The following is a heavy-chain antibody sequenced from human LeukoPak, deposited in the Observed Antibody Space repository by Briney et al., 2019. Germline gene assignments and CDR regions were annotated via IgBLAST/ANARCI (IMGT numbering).Heavy chain of an antibody. CDR1: GFTFSSYA. Sequence: GGPLRLSCAASGFTFSSYAMIWVRQAPGKGLEWVSTLSGSGASTTYADSVKGRFTISRDNSKNTLYLQMNSLRAEDTARYYCAKQKGYCSGGSCYYSDYWGQGTLVAVSS. J-gene: IGHJ4*02. V-gene: IGHV3-23*01. CDR2: LSGSGAST. D-gene: IGHD2-15*01. CDR3: AKQKGYCSGGSCYYSDY.